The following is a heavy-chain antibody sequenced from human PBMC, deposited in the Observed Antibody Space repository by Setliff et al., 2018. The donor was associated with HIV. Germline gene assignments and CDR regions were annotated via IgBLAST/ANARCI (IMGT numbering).Heavy chain of an antibody. V-gene: IGHV1-8*02. CDR3: ASKLYCTNGVCLDAFDI. D-gene: IGHD2-8*01. CDR2: MNPYSGNS. Sequence: ASVMVSCKPSGYTFATYEINWVRQAAGQGLVWMGWMNPYSGNSGYAQRFHGRLTMTRDTSRGTAHMELRSLRSDDTAVYYCASKLYCTNGVCLDAFDIWGQGTMVTVSS. CDR1: GYTFATYE. J-gene: IGHJ3*02.